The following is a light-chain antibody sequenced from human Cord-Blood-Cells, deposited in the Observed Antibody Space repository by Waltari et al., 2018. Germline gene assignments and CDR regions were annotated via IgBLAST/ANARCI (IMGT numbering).Light chain of an antibody. CDR2: DVS. CDR1: SSDVGGYNY. CDR3: SSYTSSSTLDWV. V-gene: IGLV2-14*03. J-gene: IGLJ3*02. Sequence: QSALTQPASVSGSPGPSITISCTGTSSDVGGYNYVSWYQQHPGKAPKLMSYDVSNRPSGVSNRFSGSKSGNTASLTISGLQAEDEADYYCSSYTSSSTLDWVFGGGTKLTVL.